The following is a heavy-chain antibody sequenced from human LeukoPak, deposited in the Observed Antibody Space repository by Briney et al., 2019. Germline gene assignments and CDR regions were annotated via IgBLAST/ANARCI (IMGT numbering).Heavy chain of an antibody. CDR3: AKDSVSGDGFWDFDY. CDR1: ESTFKKYV. V-gene: IGHV3-23*01. Sequence: GGSLRLSCKASESTFKKYVMSWVRQAPGKGLDWVSSISGSGGTIYYADSGKGRFTISRDNSKNTVYLQMNNLGAEDSAIYFCAKDSVSGDGFWDFDYWDQGTLVTVSS. CDR2: ISGSGGTI. J-gene: IGHJ4*02. D-gene: IGHD3/OR15-3a*01.